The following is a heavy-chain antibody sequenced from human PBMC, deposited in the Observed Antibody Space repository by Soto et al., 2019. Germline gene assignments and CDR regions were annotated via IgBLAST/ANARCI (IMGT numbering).Heavy chain of an antibody. CDR2: IGGDGEST. V-gene: IGHV3-23*01. D-gene: IGHD4-17*01. CDR1: GFTFSRYA. J-gene: IGHJ5*02. CDR3: AKVGGFDP. Sequence: GGSLRLSCAASGFTFSRYAMSWVRQIPGKGLECVSAIGGDGESTHYADSVKGRFTISRDNSKNTLYLQLNSLRVEDTAVYYCAKVGGFDPWGQGTLVTVAS.